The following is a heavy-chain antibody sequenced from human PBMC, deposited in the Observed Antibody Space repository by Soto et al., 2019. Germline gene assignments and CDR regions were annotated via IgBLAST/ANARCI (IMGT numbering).Heavy chain of an antibody. V-gene: IGHV3-30-3*01. D-gene: IGHD6-13*01. J-gene: IGHJ4*02. CDR1: GFTFSSYA. Sequence: QVQLVESGGGVVQPGRSLRLSCAASGFTFSSYAMHWVRQALGKGLEWVAVISYDGSNKYYADSVKGRFTISRDNSKNSLYLQMNSLRAEDTAVYYCARGSRFDYWGKGTLVTVSS. CDR3: ARGSRFDY. CDR2: ISYDGSNK.